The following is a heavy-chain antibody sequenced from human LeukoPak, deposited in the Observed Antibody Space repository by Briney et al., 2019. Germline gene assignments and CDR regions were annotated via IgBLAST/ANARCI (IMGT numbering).Heavy chain of an antibody. Sequence: KLQGRVTMTTDTSTSTAYMELRSLRSDDTAVYYCARDKRVSWFGPWGQGTLVTVSS. CDR3: ARDKRVSWFGP. D-gene: IGHD6-13*01. J-gene: IGHJ5*02. V-gene: IGHV1-18*01.